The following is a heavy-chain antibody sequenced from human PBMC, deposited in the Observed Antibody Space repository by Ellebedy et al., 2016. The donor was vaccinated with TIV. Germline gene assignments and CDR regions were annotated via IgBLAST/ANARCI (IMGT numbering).Heavy chain of an antibody. D-gene: IGHD3-10*01. J-gene: IGHJ4*02. CDR1: GFIISDDW. CDR3: VTWDQDYGR. Sequence: PGGSLRLSCEVSGFIISDDWMSWVRQAPGKGLEWVAHINPDGSAEYYVDSVKGRFSISRENAKRSLFLQMNSLRVDDTAVYYCVTWDQDYGRWGQGSLVTISS. CDR2: INPDGSAE. V-gene: IGHV3-7*03.